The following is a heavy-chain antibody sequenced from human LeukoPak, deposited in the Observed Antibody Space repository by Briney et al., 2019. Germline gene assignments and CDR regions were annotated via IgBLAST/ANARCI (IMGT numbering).Heavy chain of an antibody. CDR3: AKDLSSGYYFPAFDY. D-gene: IGHD3-22*01. V-gene: IGHV3-9*01. CDR1: GFTFDDYA. Sequence: QPGRSLRLSCAASGFTFDDYAMHWVRHAPGKGLEWVSGISWDSGSIGYADSVKGRFTISRDNAKNTLYLQMNSLRAEDTALYYCAKDLSSGYYFPAFDYWGQGTLVTVSS. CDR2: ISWDSGSI. J-gene: IGHJ4*02.